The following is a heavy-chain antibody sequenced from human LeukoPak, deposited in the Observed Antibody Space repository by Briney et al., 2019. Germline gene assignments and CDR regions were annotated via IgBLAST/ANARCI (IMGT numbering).Heavy chain of an antibody. CDR3: ARDLGVLWFGFDY. CDR2: INPNSGGT. CDR1: EYTFTGYY. J-gene: IGHJ4*02. Sequence: ASVKVSCKASEYTFTGYYMHWVRQAPGQGLEWMGWINPNSGGTNYAQKFQGRVTMTRDTSISTAYMELSRLRSDDTAVYYCARDLGVLWFGFDYWGQGTLVTVSS. V-gene: IGHV1-2*02. D-gene: IGHD3-10*01.